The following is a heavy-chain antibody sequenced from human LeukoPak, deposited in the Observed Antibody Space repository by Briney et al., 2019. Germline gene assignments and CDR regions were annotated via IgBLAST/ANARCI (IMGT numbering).Heavy chain of an antibody. CDR3: ARVSSWYERGPFDY. CDR1: EFTFSSYG. Sequence: PGGSLRLSCAASEFTFSSYGMRWVRQAPGKGLEWVAVISYDGSNKYYADSVKGRFTISRDNSKNTLYLQMNSLRAEDTAVYYCARVSSWYERGPFDYWGQGTLVTVSS. V-gene: IGHV3-30*19. CDR2: ISYDGSNK. D-gene: IGHD6-13*01. J-gene: IGHJ4*02.